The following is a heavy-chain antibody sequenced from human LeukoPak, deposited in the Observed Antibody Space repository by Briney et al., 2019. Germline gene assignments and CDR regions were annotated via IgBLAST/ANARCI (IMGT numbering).Heavy chain of an antibody. V-gene: IGHV3-9*03. D-gene: IGHD1-26*01. CDR3: VKDIGSGSYRYGGYFDY. CDR1: GFPFDDKA. CDR2: ISRNSDST. J-gene: IGHJ4*02. Sequence: NPGGSLRLSCAASGFPFDDKAMHWVRQAPGKGLEWVAGISRNSDSTVYADSVKGRFTISRDNAKNSLYLQMNSLRAEDMALYYCVKDIGSGSYRYGGYFDYWGQGTLVTVSS.